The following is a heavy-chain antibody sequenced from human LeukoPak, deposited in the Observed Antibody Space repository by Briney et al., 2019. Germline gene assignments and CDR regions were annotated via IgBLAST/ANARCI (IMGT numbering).Heavy chain of an antibody. J-gene: IGHJ4*02. CDR1: GGSISSGSYY. CDR2: IYYSGST. CDR3: ARDLDDILTGYSVLGY. Sequence: PSETLSLTCTVSGGSISSGSYYWSWIRQPPGKGLEWIGYIYYSGSTNYNPSLKSRVTISVDTSKNQFSLKLSSVTAADTAVYYCARDLDDILTGYSVLGYWGQGTLVTVSS. V-gene: IGHV4-61*01. D-gene: IGHD3-9*01.